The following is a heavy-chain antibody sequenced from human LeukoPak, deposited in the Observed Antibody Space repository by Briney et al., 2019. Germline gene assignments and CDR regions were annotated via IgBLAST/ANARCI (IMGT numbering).Heavy chain of an antibody. J-gene: IGHJ4*02. CDR2: IIPIFGTA. CDR1: GGTFSSYA. CDR3: ASPYYDSSGYQRYYFDY. D-gene: IGHD3-22*01. V-gene: IGHV1-69*05. Sequence: SVKVSCKASGGTFSSYAISWVRQAPGQGLEWMGGIIPIFGTANYAQKFQGRVTITTDESASTAYMELSSLRSEDTAVYHCASPYYDSSGYQRYYFDYWGQGTLVTVSS.